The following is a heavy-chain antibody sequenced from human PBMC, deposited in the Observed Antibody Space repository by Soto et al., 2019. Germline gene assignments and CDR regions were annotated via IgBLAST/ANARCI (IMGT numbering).Heavy chain of an antibody. Sequence: EVQLVESGGGLVKPGGSLRLSCAASGFTFSSYSMNWVRQAPGKGLEWVSSISSSSSYIYYADSVKGRFNISRDNAKNSLYLQMNSLRAEDTAVYYCARDRQEDYSIGNLGWFDPWGQGTLVTVSS. CDR2: ISSSSSYI. D-gene: IGHD6-19*01. V-gene: IGHV3-21*01. J-gene: IGHJ5*02. CDR1: GFTFSSYS. CDR3: ARDRQEDYSIGNLGWFDP.